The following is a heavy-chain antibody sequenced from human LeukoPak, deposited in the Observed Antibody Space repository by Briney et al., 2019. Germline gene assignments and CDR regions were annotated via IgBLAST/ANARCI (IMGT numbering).Heavy chain of an antibody. D-gene: IGHD1-26*01. CDR1: GFTFSSYG. J-gene: IGHJ5*02. V-gene: IGHV3-30*02. CDR2: IRYDGSNK. CDR3: AKEGHGSSWENWFDP. Sequence: GGSLRLSCAASGFTFSSYGMHWVRQAPGKGLEWVAFIRYDGSNKYYADSVKGRFTISRDNSKNTLYLQMNSLRAEDTAVYYCAKEGHGSSWENWFDPWGQGTLVTVSS.